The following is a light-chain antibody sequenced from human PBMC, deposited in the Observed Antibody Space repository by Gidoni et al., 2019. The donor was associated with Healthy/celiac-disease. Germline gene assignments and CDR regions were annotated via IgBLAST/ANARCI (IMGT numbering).Light chain of an antibody. V-gene: IGKV1-8*01. CDR1: QGISSY. J-gene: IGKJ2*01. CDR3: QQYYSYPYT. Sequence: AIRMTQSPSSFSASTGERVTITCRASQGISSYLAWYQQKPGKAPKLLIYAASSLQSGVPSRFRGSGSGTDFTLTISCLQSEDLATYYCQQYYSYPYTFGQGTKLEIK. CDR2: AAS.